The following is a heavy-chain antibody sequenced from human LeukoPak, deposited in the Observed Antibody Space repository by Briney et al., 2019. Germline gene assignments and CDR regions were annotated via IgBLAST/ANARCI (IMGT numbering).Heavy chain of an antibody. CDR1: GGSFSGYY. D-gene: IGHD2-2*01. CDR2: INHSGST. V-gene: IGHV4-34*01. J-gene: IGHJ3*02. CDR3: ARGPPDCSSTSCYAFDAFDI. Sequence: SETLSLTCAVYGGSFSGYYWSWIRQPPGKGLEWIGEINHSGSTNYNPSLKSRVTISVDTSKNQFSPKLSSVTAADTAVYYCARGPPDCSSTSCYAFDAFDIWGQGTMVTVSS.